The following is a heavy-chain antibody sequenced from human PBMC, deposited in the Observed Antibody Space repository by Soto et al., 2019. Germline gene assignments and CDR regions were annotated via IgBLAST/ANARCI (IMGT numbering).Heavy chain of an antibody. CDR2: IVVGSGNT. V-gene: IGHV1-58*01. CDR1: GFTFTSSA. CDR3: AACCYGGNSHAFDI. D-gene: IGHD4-17*01. Sequence: QMQLVQSGPEVKKPGTSVKVSCKASGFTFTSSAVQWVRQARGQRLEWIGWIVVGSGNTNYAQKFQERVTITRDMSTSTAYMELSSLRSEDTAVYYCAACCYGGNSHAFDIWGQGTMVTVSS. J-gene: IGHJ3*02.